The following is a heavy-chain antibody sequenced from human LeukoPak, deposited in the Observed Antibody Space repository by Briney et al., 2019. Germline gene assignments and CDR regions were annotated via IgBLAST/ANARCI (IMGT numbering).Heavy chain of an antibody. D-gene: IGHD6-19*01. J-gene: IGHJ4*02. CDR3: AKDLSSGSRRAY. V-gene: IGHV3-48*01. CDR1: GFTFSI. CDR2: ISHSSSTI. Sequence: GGSLRLSCAASGFTFSIMNWVRQAPGKGLEWVSYISHSSSTIYYADSMKGRFTISRDNSKNTLYLQMNSLRAEDTGVYYCAKDLSSGSRRAYWGQGTLVTVSS.